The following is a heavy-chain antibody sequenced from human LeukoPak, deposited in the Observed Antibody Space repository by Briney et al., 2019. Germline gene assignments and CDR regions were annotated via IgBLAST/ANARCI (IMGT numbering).Heavy chain of an antibody. Sequence: GGSLRLSCAASGFTFSSYWMSWVRQALGKGLDWVANIKQDGSEKYYVDSVKGRFTISRDKAKNSLYLQMNRLRAEDTAVYYCARESVTMVRGVIYYGMDVWGKGTTVTVSS. D-gene: IGHD3-10*01. CDR2: IKQDGSEK. CDR3: ARESVTMVRGVIYYGMDV. V-gene: IGHV3-7*03. CDR1: GFTFSSYW. J-gene: IGHJ6*04.